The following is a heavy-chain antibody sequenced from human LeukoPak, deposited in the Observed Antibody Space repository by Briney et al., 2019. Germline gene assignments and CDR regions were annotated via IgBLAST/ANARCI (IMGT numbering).Heavy chain of an antibody. CDR1: GYSFTGHY. Sequence: GASVKVSCKASGYSFTGHYMHWVRQAPGQGLEWMGWIGAYNGNTNYAQKLQGRVTMTTDTSTSTAYMELRSLRSDDTAVYYCARDRLRYFDWLLYYYYMDVWGKGTTVTVSS. D-gene: IGHD3-9*01. J-gene: IGHJ6*03. CDR3: ARDRLRYFDWLLYYYYMDV. CDR2: IGAYNGNT. V-gene: IGHV1-18*04.